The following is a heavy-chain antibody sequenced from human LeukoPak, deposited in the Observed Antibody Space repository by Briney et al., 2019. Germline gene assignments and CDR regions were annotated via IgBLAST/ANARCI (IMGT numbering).Heavy chain of an antibody. J-gene: IGHJ6*03. CDR3: ARGRQDVTMIVVVMTAVSYYLDV. CDR2: MNPSGST. Sequence: SETLSLTCAVYGGSFTGYFWTWIRQTPEKGLEWIGEMNPSGSTNYNPSLKSRVTISVDTSKNQFSLELSSVTAADTAVYYCARGRQDVTMIVVVMTAVSYYLDVWGKGTTVTVS. V-gene: IGHV4-34*01. D-gene: IGHD3-22*01. CDR1: GGSFTGYF.